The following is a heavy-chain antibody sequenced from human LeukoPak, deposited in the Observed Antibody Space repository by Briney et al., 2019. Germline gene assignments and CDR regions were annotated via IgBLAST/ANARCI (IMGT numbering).Heavy chain of an antibody. CDR2: IYYSGST. J-gene: IGHJ4*02. D-gene: IGHD3-22*01. V-gene: IGHV4-59*01. Sequence: SETLSLTCTVSGGSISSYYWSWIRQPPGKGLEWIGYIYYSGSTNYNPSLKSRVIISVDTSKNQFSLKLSSVTAADTAVYYCARARRDSSGYYFDYWGQGTLVTVSS. CDR3: ARARRDSSGYYFDY. CDR1: GGSISSYY.